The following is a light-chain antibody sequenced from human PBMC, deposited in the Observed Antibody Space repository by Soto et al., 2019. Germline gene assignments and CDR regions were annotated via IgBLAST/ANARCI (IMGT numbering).Light chain of an antibody. CDR3: QQTFSTPRT. J-gene: IGKJ1*01. Sequence: DTQMTQSPSSLAASVGDRLSITCRASQNVRSYVNWYQQKPGKAPNLIIYETSTLESGVPSRFSGDGYGTDFTLSISSLHPEDFAIYYCQQTFSTPRTFGQGTKVEI. CDR2: ETS. V-gene: IGKV1-39*01. CDR1: QNVRSY.